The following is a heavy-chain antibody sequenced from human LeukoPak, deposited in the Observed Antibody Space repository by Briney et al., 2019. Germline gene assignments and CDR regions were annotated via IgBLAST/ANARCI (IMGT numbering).Heavy chain of an antibody. CDR3: ARDSSVGADY. CDR2: IYTSGST. D-gene: IGHD1-26*01. V-gene: IGHV4-61*02. Sequence: SETLSLTCTVSGGSISSGSYYWSWIRQPAGKGLEWIGRIYTSGSTNYNPSLKSRVTISADTSKNQFSLKLSSVTAAGTAVYYCARDSSVGADYWGQGTLVTVSS. CDR1: GGSISSGSYY. J-gene: IGHJ4*02.